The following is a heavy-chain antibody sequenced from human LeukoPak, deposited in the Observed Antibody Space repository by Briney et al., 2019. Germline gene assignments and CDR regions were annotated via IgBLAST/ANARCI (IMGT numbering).Heavy chain of an antibody. CDR1: GYRFTRYW. CDR3: GRSLTAAAGDY. CDR2: IYPADSDI. D-gene: IGHD6-25*01. Sequence: GESLKTSCNSSGYRFTRYWIGWVRQIPGKGLEWMAIIYPADSDIRYRPSFQGQVTISADKSISPAYLQLSHLKASGPATYYCGRSLTAAAGDYWGQGTLVTVSS. J-gene: IGHJ4*02. V-gene: IGHV5-51*01.